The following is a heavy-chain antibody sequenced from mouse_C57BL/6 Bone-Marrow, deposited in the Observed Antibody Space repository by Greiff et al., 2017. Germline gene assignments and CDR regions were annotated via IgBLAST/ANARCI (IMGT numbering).Heavy chain of an antibody. CDR2: ISSGGDYI. CDR3: TIYYGSSYYAY. CDR1: GFTFSSYA. D-gene: IGHD1-1*01. V-gene: IGHV5-9-1*02. Sequence: EVKLMESGEGLVKPGGSLKLSCAASGFTFSSYAMSWVRQTPEKRLEWVAYISSGGDYIYYADTVKGRFTISRDNARNALYLQMSSLKSEDTAMYYCTIYYGSSYYAYWGQGTLVTVSA. J-gene: IGHJ3*01.